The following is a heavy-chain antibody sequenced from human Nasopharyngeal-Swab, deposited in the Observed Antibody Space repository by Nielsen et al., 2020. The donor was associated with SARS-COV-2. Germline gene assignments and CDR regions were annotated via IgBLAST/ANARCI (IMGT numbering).Heavy chain of an antibody. CDR1: GFTFSSYW. V-gene: IGHV3-7*03. J-gene: IGHJ4*02. D-gene: IGHD6-13*01. Sequence: GESLKISCAASGFTFSSYWMSWVRQAPGKGLEWVANIKQDGSEKYYVDSVKGRFTISRDNAKNSLYLQMNSLRAEDTAVYYCARASGSSWDFDYWGQGTLVTVSS. CDR3: ARASGSSWDFDY. CDR2: IKQDGSEK.